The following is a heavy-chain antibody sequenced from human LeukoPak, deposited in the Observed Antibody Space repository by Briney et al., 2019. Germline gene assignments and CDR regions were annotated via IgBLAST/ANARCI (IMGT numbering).Heavy chain of an antibody. V-gene: IGHV4-39*01. D-gene: IGHD1-26*01. CDR1: GGSISSNSYY. J-gene: IGHJ4*02. CDR3: ARGVGARGSNFDW. CDR2: ASYSGST. Sequence: SETLSLTCTVSGGSISSNSYYWGWIRQPPGKGLEWIGSASYSGSTFYNPSLKSRVTVSVDTSKNQFSLKLNSVTAADTAIYYCARGVGARGSNFDWWGQGTLVTVSS.